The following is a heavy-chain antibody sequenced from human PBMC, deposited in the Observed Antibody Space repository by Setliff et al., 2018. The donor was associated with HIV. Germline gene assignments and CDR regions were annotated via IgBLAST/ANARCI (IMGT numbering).Heavy chain of an antibody. CDR1: GYTFTSYD. D-gene: IGHD2-15*01. CDR2: ISIYNGNT. Sequence: VASVKVSCKASGYTFTSYDISWVRQAPGQGLEWMGWISIYNGNTKYAQKLQGRVTMTTDTSTSTAYMELRSLRSDDTAVYYCTLGYCSVGSCYSVDFDYWGQGTLVTVSS. J-gene: IGHJ4*02. CDR3: TLGYCSVGSCYSVDFDY. V-gene: IGHV1-18*01.